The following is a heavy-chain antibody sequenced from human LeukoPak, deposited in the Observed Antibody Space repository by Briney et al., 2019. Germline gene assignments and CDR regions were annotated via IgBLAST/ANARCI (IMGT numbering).Heavy chain of an antibody. CDR1: GGSINTYY. D-gene: IGHD5-24*01. V-gene: IGHV4-59*01. CDR2: IYYSGST. J-gene: IGHJ5*02. Sequence: PSETLSLTCTVSGGSINTYYWSWIRQPPGKGLEWIGYIYYSGSTNYNPSLKSRVTISVDTSKNQFSLKLSSVTAADTAVYYCARGGATFNWFDPWGQGTLVTVSS. CDR3: ARGGATFNWFDP.